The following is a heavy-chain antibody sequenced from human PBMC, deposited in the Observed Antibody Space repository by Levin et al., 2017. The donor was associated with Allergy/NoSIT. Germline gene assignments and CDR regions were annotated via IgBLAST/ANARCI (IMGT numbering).Heavy chain of an antibody. J-gene: IGHJ6*03. CDR2: ISSSSSTI. CDR1: GFTFSSYR. D-gene: IGHD6-13*01. Sequence: SCAASGFTFSSYRMNWVRQAPGKGLEWVSYISSSSSTIYYADSVKGRFTISRDNAKNSLYLQMNSLRAEDTAVYYCARDLSAAGSWPYYYYYYMDVWGKGTTVTVSS. V-gene: IGHV3-48*01. CDR3: ARDLSAAGSWPYYYYYYMDV.